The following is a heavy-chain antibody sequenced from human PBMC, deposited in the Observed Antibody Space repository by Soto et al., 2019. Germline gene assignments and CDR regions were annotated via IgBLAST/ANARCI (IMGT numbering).Heavy chain of an antibody. CDR1: GFIFSDYY. D-gene: IGHD3-16*01. J-gene: IGHJ4*02. V-gene: IGHV3-11*01. Sequence: DLEESGGGLVKPGGSLRLSCTASGFIFSDYYMSWIRQAPGKGLEWVSDISNSGRITHHADSVEGRFTISRDNAKDSLYLQMNSLRPEDSAIYYCAGDHGGGGLTLEYWGQGTLVTVSS. CDR3: AGDHGGGGLTLEY. CDR2: ISNSGRIT.